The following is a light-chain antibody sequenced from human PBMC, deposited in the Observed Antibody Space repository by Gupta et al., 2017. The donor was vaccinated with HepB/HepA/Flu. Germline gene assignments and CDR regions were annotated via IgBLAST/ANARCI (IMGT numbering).Light chain of an antibody. J-gene: IGLJ1*01. CDR3: SSFTSSGTYV. CDR1: SSDVRGYDY. V-gene: IGLV2-14*03. Sequence: QSALTQPASVSGSPGQSITISCTGTSSDVRGYDYVSWYQQQPDKAPRLMIDDVRNRPSGVSNRFSGSKSSNTASLTISGHEAEDEADYYCSSFTSSGTYVFGSGTKVTVL. CDR2: DVR.